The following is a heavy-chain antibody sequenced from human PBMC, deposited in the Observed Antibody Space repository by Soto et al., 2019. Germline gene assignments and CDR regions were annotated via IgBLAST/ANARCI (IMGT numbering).Heavy chain of an antibody. CDR2: ISYDGSNK. CDR1: GFTFSSYA. Sequence: QVQLVESGGGVVQPGRSLRLSCAASGFTFSSYAMHWVRQAPGKGLEWVAVISYDGSNKYYADSVKGRFTISRDNSKNTLYRQMNSLRAEDTAVYYCARDTRRYYGSGSYGLDYWGQGTLVTVSS. V-gene: IGHV3-30-3*01. D-gene: IGHD3-10*01. CDR3: ARDTRRYYGSGSYGLDY. J-gene: IGHJ4*02.